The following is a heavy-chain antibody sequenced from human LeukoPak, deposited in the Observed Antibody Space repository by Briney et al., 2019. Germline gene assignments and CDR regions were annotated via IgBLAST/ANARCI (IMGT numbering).Heavy chain of an antibody. D-gene: IGHD3-22*01. CDR3: AKESTQVIEVYFDS. CDR2: ITGSGATS. J-gene: IGHJ4*02. Sequence: GGSLRLSCSASRFTFSSCAMSWVRQAPGKGLQWVSSITGSGATSYYADSVRSRFIVSRDNSKNTLYLEMNSLRADDTAVYFCAKESTQVIEVYFDSWGQGTLVTVSS. V-gene: IGHV3-23*01. CDR1: RFTFSSCA.